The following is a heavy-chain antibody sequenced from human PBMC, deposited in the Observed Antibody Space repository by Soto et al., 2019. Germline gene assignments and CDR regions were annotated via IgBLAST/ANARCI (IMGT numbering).Heavy chain of an antibody. CDR2: IMPVFRTP. CDR1: GGTFRTAA. Sequence: QVQLEQSGAEVKKPGSSVKVSCKASGGTFRTAAISWMRQAPGQGLEWMGGIMPVFRTPDYAQKFQGRVTITADESTNTAYMELSGRRSDDTAVYYWARDNDRPQFGCNYDSILDVWGQGTTINVSS. CDR3: ARDNDRPQFGCNYDSILDV. D-gene: IGHD1-7*01. J-gene: IGHJ6*02. V-gene: IGHV1-69*12.